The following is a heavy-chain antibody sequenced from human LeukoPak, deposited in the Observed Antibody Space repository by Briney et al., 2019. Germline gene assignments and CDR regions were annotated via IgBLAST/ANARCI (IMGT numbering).Heavy chain of an antibody. CDR3: AAGGSSSSTVDY. Sequence: SGGSLRLSCAASGFTFSSYWMHWVRQAPGKRLVWVSRINSDGSSTSYADSVKGRFTISRDNAKNTLYLQMNSLRAEDTAVYYCAAGGSSSSTVDYWGQGTLVTVSS. CDR1: GFTFSSYW. J-gene: IGHJ4*02. D-gene: IGHD6-6*01. V-gene: IGHV3-74*01. CDR2: INSDGSST.